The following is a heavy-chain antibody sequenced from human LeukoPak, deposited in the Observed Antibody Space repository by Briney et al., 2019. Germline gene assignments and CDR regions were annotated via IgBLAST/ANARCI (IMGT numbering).Heavy chain of an antibody. D-gene: IGHD2-21*02. CDR1: GYTFSGYY. Sequence: GASVKVSCKASGYTFSGYYIHWVRQAPGQGLEWMGWISPSTGGTNYAQKFQGRVTMTRDTSIATAYMELRSLRSDDTAVYHCASPKYGDFYSDYWGQGTLVTVAS. J-gene: IGHJ4*02. CDR3: ASPKYGDFYSDY. CDR2: ISPSTGGT. V-gene: IGHV1-2*02.